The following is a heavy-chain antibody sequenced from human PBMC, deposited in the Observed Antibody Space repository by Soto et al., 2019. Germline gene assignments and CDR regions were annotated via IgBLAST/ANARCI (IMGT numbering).Heavy chain of an antibody. D-gene: IGHD6-13*01. CDR1: GFTFDDFA. V-gene: IGHV3-9*01. CDR3: VKANDQQLVEGGPFDM. CDR2: INWSGGSS. J-gene: IGHJ3*02. Sequence: SLRLSCAASGFTFDDFAMHWVRQAPGRGLEWVSGINWSGGSSGYSDSVKGRFTISRDNAKNSLYLEMNGLRVEDTALFYCVKANDQQLVEGGPFDMWGQGTMVTVSS.